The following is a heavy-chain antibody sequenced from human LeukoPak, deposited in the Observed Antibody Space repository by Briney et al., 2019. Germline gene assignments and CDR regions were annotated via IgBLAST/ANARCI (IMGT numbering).Heavy chain of an antibody. J-gene: IGHJ4*02. V-gene: IGHV3-23*01. CDR1: GFTFSSYA. D-gene: IGHD2-2*01. CDR2: ISGSGGST. Sequence: GGSLRLSCSASGFTFSSYAMSWVRQAPGKGLEWVSAISGSGGSTYYADSVKGRFTISRDNSKNTLYLQMNSLRAEDTAVYYCAKVLGYCSSTSCYGYFDYWGQGTLVTVSS. CDR3: AKVLGYCSSTSCYGYFDY.